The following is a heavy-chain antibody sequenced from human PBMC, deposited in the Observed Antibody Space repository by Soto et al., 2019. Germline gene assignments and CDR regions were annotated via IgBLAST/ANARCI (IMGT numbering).Heavy chain of an antibody. CDR1: GGSFSGYY. J-gene: IGHJ4*02. Sequence: SETLSLTCAVYGGSFSGYYWSWIRQPPGKGLEWIGEINHSGSTNYNPSLKSRVTISVDTSKNQFSLKLSSVTAADTAVYYCARDGSPEVDYWGQGTLVTVSS. V-gene: IGHV4-34*01. CDR3: ARDGSPEVDY. CDR2: INHSGST.